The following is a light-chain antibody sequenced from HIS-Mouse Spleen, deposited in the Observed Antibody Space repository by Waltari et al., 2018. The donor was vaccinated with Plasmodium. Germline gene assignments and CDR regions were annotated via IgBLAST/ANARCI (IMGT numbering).Light chain of an antibody. J-gene: IGKJ2*01. V-gene: IGKV4-1*01. CDR3: QQYYSTPYT. CDR2: WAS. Sequence: DIVMTQSPDSLAVSLCERATINCKSSQSVLYSPNNKNYLAWYQQKPGQPPKLLIYWASTRETGVPDRFSGSGSGTDFTLTISSLQAEDVAVYYCQQYYSTPYTFGQGTKLEIK. CDR1: QSVLYSPNNKNY.